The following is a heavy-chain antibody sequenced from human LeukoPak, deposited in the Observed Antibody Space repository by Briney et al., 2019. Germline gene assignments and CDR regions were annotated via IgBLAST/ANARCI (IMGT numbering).Heavy chain of an antibody. V-gene: IGHV3-43*02. CDR3: AKTTTMIRKGAFHI. CDR2: ISADGGGT. J-gene: IGHJ3*02. CDR1: GFTFGVYA. D-gene: IGHD3-10*01. Sequence: GGSLRLSCAASGFTFGVYAMHWVRQAPGNWLELVSLISADGGGTYYAESVKGRFTISRDNSRKSLYLQMNSVRTDDSALYFCAKTTTMIRKGAFHIWGQGTMVTVSS.